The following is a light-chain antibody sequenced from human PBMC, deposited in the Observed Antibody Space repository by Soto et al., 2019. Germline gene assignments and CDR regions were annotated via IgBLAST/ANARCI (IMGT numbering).Light chain of an antibody. CDR1: SSNIGTNT. CDR3: VAWDDSLNGHV. V-gene: IGLV1-44*01. CDR2: RTD. J-gene: IGLJ1*01. Sequence: QSVLTQPHSVSGTPGQRVTISCSGSSSNIGTNTVHWFQQLPGTAPKVLIYRTDQRPSGVPERFSGSKSGTSASLAISELQSEDEADYYCVAWDDSLNGHVFGTGTKLTVL.